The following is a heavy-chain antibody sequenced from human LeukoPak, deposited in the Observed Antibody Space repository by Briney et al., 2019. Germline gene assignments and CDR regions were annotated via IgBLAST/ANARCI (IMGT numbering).Heavy chain of an antibody. Sequence: PSETLSLTCTVSGGSISSYYWSWIRQPPGKGLEWIGYIYYSRSTNYNPSLKSRVTISVDTSKNQFSLKLSSVTAADTAVYYCARDHKMYYFDYWGQGTLVTVSS. CDR3: ARDHKMYYFDY. J-gene: IGHJ4*02. CDR1: GGSISSYY. D-gene: IGHD5-24*01. V-gene: IGHV4-59*01. CDR2: IYYSRST.